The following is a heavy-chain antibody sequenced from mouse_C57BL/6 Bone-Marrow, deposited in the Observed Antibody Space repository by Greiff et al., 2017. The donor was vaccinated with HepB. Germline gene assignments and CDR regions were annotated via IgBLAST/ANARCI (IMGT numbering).Heavy chain of an antibody. CDR3: ARREGVVATKDYAMDY. V-gene: IGHV5-6*01. J-gene: IGHJ4*01. Sequence: EVKLVESGGDLVKPGGSLKLSCAASGFTFSSYGMSWVRQTPDKRLEWVATISSGGSYSYYPDSVKGRFTISRDNAKNTLYLQMSSLKSEDTAMYYCARREGVVATKDYAMDYWGQGTSVTVSS. CDR2: ISSGGSYS. D-gene: IGHD1-1*01. CDR1: GFTFSSYG.